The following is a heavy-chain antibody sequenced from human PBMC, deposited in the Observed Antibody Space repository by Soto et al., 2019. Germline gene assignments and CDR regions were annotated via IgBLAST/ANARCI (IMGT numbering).Heavy chain of an antibody. Sequence: PGEALKFSCTVSGYSFTNYLSGWVRQMPGEGLEWMGIIYPDDSDTRYSPSFQGQVIISADKSISTAYLQWSSLKASDTAMYYCARQTIFDYWGQGTLVNVSS. CDR1: GYSFTNYL. CDR3: ARQTIFDY. J-gene: IGHJ4*02. CDR2: IYPDDSDT. D-gene: IGHD3-3*01. V-gene: IGHV5-51*01.